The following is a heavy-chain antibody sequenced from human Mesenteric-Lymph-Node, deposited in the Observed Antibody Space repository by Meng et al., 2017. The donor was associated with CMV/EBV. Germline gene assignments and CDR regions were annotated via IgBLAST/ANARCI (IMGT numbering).Heavy chain of an antibody. Sequence: CAASEFTFSNQTMTWVRQAPGKGLEWVSSISDSGDSTYYTGSVKGRFTISRDNSKKMLYLQMNSLRADDTAVYYCAKGGGVGLAVDYWGQGTLVTVSS. CDR3: AKGGGVGLAVDY. V-gene: IGHV3-23*01. CDR1: EFTFSNQT. D-gene: IGHD3/OR15-3a*01. J-gene: IGHJ4*02. CDR2: ISDSGDST.